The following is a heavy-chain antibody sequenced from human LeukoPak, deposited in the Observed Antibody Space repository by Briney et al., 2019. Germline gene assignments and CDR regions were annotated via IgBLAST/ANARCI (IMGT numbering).Heavy chain of an antibody. J-gene: IGHJ4*02. Sequence: GGSLRLSCAASGFTFNTYTMNWVRQAPGKGLEWVSGTTGSGGSTYYADSVKGRFTISRDNSKNTLYLQMNSLRAEDTAVYYCAKDGVNWGSYFDHGGQGTLVTVSS. CDR1: GFTFNTYT. D-gene: IGHD7-27*01. CDR3: AKDGVNWGSYFDH. CDR2: TTGSGGST. V-gene: IGHV3-23*01.